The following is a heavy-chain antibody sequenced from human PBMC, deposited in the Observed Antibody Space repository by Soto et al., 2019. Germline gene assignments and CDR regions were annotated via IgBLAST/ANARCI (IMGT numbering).Heavy chain of an antibody. D-gene: IGHD1-1*01. CDR1: GFTFSTYA. CDR3: VKGYWKGDV. Sequence: EVQLLESGGGLVQPGGSLRLFCAASGFTFSTYAMNWVRQAPGNGVEWVSAISGSGGSIHYADSVKGRFTISRDNSKNTLYLQMNSLRDEDTAVYHCVKGYWKGDVWGQGTTVTVSS. CDR2: ISGSGGSI. J-gene: IGHJ6*02. V-gene: IGHV3-23*01.